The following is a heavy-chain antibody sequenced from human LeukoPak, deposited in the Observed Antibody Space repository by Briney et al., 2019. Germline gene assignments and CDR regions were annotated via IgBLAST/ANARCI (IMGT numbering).Heavy chain of an antibody. V-gene: IGHV4-61*02. CDR2: IYTSGST. CDR1: GGSISSGSYY. Sequence: SQTLSLTCTVSGGSISSGSYYWSWIRQPAGKGLEWIGRIYTSGSTNYNPSLKSRVTMSVDTSKNQFSLKLSSVTAADTAVYYCAREENFCSSTSCYTWFDPWGQGTLVTVSS. CDR3: AREENFCSSTSCYTWFDP. J-gene: IGHJ5*02. D-gene: IGHD2-2*02.